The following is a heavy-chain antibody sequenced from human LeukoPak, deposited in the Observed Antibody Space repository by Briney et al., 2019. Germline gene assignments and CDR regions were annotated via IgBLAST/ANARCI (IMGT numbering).Heavy chain of an antibody. V-gene: IGHV3-21*06. CDR2: ISSSSSYI. CDR3: XXXXXXXGGECWDPYYYYYMDV. Sequence: GGSLRLSCAASGFTFSSYSMNWVRQAPGKGLEWVSSISSSSSYIYYADSVKGRFTISRDNAKNSLYLQMNSLRAEDTAVYYXXXXXXXXGGECWDPYYYYYMDVWVKGTTVTISS. J-gene: IGHJ6*03. CDR1: GFTFSSYS. D-gene: IGHD2-21*01.